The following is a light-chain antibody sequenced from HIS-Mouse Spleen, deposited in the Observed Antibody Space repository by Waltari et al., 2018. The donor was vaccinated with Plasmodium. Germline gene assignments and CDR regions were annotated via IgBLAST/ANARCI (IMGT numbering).Light chain of an antibody. CDR2: KAS. CDR1: QSISSW. V-gene: IGKV1-5*03. J-gene: IGKJ1*01. CDR3: QQYNSYSWT. Sequence: DIQMTQSPSTLSASVGDRVTITCRASQSISSWLAWYHQNPRKAPNLLIYKASSLESGVPSRFSGSGSGTEFTLTISSLQPDDFATYYCQQYNSYSWTFGQGTKVEIK.